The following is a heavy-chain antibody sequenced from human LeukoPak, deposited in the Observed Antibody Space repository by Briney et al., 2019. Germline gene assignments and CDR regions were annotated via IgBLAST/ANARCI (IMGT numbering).Heavy chain of an antibody. CDR1: TFTFNIYA. Sequence: GGSLRLSCAASTFTFNIYAMNWVRQAPGKGLEWVSGISGSGGSTYYADSVKGRFTISGDNSKNTLYLQMNSLRAEDTAVYYCARDPYGSGAYYYMDVWGKGTTVTVSS. CDR2: ISGSGGST. D-gene: IGHD3-10*01. J-gene: IGHJ6*03. V-gene: IGHV3-23*01. CDR3: ARDPYGSGAYYYMDV.